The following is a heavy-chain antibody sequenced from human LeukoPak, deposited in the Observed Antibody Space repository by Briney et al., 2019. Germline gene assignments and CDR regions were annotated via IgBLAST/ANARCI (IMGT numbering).Heavy chain of an antibody. CDR3: ARDFGYNWKANWFDP. V-gene: IGHV1-18*01. CDR2: ISAYNGNT. D-gene: IGHD1-1*01. Sequence: LWASVKVSCKASGYTFTSYGISWVRQAPGQGLEWMGWISAYNGNTNYAQKLQGRVTMTTDTSTSTAYMELRSLRSDDTAVYYCARDFGYNWKANWFDPWGQGTLVTVS. J-gene: IGHJ5*02. CDR1: GYTFTSYG.